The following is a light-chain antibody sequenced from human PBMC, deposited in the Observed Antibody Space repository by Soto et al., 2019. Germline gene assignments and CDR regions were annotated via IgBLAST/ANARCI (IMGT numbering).Light chain of an antibody. CDR2: SNN. CDR1: SSNIGSNY. V-gene: IGLV1-44*01. CDR3: AAWDDSLNGLYV. J-gene: IGLJ1*01. Sequence: QSVLTQPPSASGTPGQRVTISCSGSSSNIGSNYVYWYQQLPGTAPKLLIYSNNQRPSGVPDRFSGSKSGTSASLAISGLQSEDEADYYCAAWDDSLNGLYVFGTGTKLTVL.